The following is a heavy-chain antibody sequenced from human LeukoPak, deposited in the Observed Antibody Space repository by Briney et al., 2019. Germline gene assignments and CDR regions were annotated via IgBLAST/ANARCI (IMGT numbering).Heavy chain of an antibody. CDR1: GGSISSYY. Sequence: SETLSLTCTVSGGSISSYYWSRIRQPPGKGLEWIGYIYYSGSTNYNPSLKSRVTISVDTSKNQFSLKLSSVTAADTAVYYCARYIVVFDYWGQGTLVTVSS. J-gene: IGHJ4*02. D-gene: IGHD2-15*01. CDR3: ARYIVVFDY. CDR2: IYYSGST. V-gene: IGHV4-59*01.